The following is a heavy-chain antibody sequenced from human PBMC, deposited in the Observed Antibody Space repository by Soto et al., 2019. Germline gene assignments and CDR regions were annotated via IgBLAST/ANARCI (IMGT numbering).Heavy chain of an antibody. D-gene: IGHD6-19*01. CDR2: TSYDGTNK. Sequence: QVQLVESGGGVVQPGRSLRLSCAASGFTFSSHAMHWVRQAPGKGLEWVAVTSYDGTNKYYADSVEGRFTISRDNSKNTLYLQMNSLRPEDTAVYYCARDTSPYSSGWHNRHVDYWGQGTLVTVSS. CDR1: GFTFSSHA. CDR3: ARDTSPYSSGWHNRHVDY. J-gene: IGHJ4*02. V-gene: IGHV3-30-3*01.